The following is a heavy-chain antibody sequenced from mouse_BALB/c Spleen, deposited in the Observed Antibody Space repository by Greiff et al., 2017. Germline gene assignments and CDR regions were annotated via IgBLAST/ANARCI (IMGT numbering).Heavy chain of an antibody. J-gene: IGHJ3*01. CDR2: IRLKSNNYAT. V-gene: IGHV6-6*02. Sequence: EVKLEESGGGLVQPGGSMKLSCVASGFTFSNYWMNWVRQSPEKGLEWVAEIRLKSNNYATHYAESVKGRFTISRDDSKSSVYLQMNNLRAEDTGIYYCTCYGSGGPWFAYWGQGTLVTVSA. CDR3: TCYGSGGPWFAY. CDR1: GFTFSNYW. D-gene: IGHD1-1*01.